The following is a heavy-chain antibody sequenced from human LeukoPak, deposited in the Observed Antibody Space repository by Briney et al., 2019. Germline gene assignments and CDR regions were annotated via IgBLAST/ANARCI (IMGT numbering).Heavy chain of an antibody. J-gene: IGHJ5*02. Sequence: SETLSLTCTVSGGSISGYYWSWIRQPPGKGLEWIGYIHYSGITNYNPSLKSRVTISVDTSKNQFSLRLTSATAADTAVYYCANLRSYYYGPGDPWGQGTLVTVSS. CDR2: IHYSGIT. D-gene: IGHD3-10*01. CDR3: ANLRSYYYGPGDP. CDR1: GGSISGYY. V-gene: IGHV4-59*08.